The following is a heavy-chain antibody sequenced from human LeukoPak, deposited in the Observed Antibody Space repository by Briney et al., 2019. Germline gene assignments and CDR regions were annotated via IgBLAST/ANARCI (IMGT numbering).Heavy chain of an antibody. V-gene: IGHV1-46*01. J-gene: IGHJ4*02. Sequence: GASVKVSCKASGYTLTTYYMHWVRQAPGQGLEWMGTINPSGGSTSYAQNFQGRLTMTRDTSTSTVYMELSSLRSEDTAVYYCARDLSYYGSGSPSYFDCWGQGTLVTVSS. CDR2: INPSGGST. CDR3: ARDLSYYGSGSPSYFDC. D-gene: IGHD3-10*01. CDR1: GYTLTTYY.